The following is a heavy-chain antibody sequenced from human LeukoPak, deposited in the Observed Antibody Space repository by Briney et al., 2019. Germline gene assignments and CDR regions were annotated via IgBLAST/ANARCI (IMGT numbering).Heavy chain of an antibody. CDR1: GFTFSSYA. CDR2: ISDSGTST. D-gene: IGHD1-26*01. Sequence: GGSLRLSCAASGFTFSSYAASWVRQAPGKGLEWVSAISDSGTSTYYADSVKGRFTISRDNSKNTLYLQMNSLRAEDTAVYYCAKDFGYSGSYRFDYWGQGTLVTVSS. V-gene: IGHV3-23*01. CDR3: AKDFGYSGSYRFDY. J-gene: IGHJ4*02.